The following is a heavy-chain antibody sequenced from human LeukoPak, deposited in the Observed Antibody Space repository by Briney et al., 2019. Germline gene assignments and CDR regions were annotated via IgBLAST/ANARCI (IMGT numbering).Heavy chain of an antibody. D-gene: IGHD2-2*01. CDR1: GGSFGGYY. CDR2: INDSGST. Sequence: PSETLSLTCAVYGGSFGGYYWSWTRQSPGKGLEWIGEINDSGSTNYNPSLKSRVTMSIDTSKKQFSLKLTSVTAADTAVYYCARQLYYYYMDVWGKGTTVTVSS. V-gene: IGHV4-34*01. J-gene: IGHJ6*03. CDR3: ARQLYYYYMDV.